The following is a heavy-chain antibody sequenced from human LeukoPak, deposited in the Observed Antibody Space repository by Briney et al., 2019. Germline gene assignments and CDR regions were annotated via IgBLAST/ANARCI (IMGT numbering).Heavy chain of an antibody. J-gene: IGHJ4*02. CDR3: ARDHTFSGSYHFDY. V-gene: IGHV3-21*01. D-gene: IGHD3-10*01. Sequence: PGGSLRLSCAASGFTFSSYSMSWVRQAPGKGLEWVSSISSSSSYIYYADSLKGRFTISRDNAKNSLYLQMNSLRAEDTAVYYCARDHTFSGSYHFDYWGQGALVTVSS. CDR1: GFTFSSYS. CDR2: ISSSSSYI.